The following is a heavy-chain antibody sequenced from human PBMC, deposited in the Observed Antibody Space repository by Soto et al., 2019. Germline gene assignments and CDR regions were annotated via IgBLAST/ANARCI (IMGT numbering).Heavy chain of an antibody. D-gene: IGHD6-13*01. CDR2: VSAAGYTT. CDR3: AKEGSIWKFAFDI. Sequence: QGELLESGGGVVQPGTSLRLSCAASGFPFSSFGMHWVRQAPGKGLEWVAVVSAAGYTTYYSDSVKGRFNISRDNSRNTLNLQMNSLRREDTGLYYCAKEGSIWKFAFDILGRGTMVTVSS. V-gene: IGHV3-30*18. CDR1: GFPFSSFG. J-gene: IGHJ3*02.